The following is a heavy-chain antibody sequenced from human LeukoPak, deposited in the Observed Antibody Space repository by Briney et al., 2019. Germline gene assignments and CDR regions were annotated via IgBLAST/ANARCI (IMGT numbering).Heavy chain of an antibody. V-gene: IGHV4-59*08. CDR2: IYYSGST. J-gene: IGHJ6*02. D-gene: IGHD5-18*01. CDR1: GGSISSYY. CDR3: ARLGSYGYGYCYGMDV. Sequence: SETLSLTCTVSGGSISSYYWSWIRQPPGRGLEWITYIYYSGSTNYNPSLKSRVTISVDTSKNQFSLKLSSVTAADTAVYYCARLGSYGYGYCYGMDVWGQGTTVTVSS.